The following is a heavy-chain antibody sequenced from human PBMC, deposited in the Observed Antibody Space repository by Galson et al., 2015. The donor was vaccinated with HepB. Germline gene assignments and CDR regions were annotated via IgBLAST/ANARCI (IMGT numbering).Heavy chain of an antibody. CDR1: GFTFSTYS. Sequence: SLRLSCAASGFTFSTYSMNWVRQAPGKGLEWVSSISSSTTCIHYADSVKGRFTISRDDAKNSLYLQMNSLRAEDTAVYFCASGYFYDPSGHKYWGQGTLVTVSS. J-gene: IGHJ4*02. V-gene: IGHV3-21*01. CDR2: ISSSTTCI. D-gene: IGHD3-22*01. CDR3: ASGYFYDPSGHKY.